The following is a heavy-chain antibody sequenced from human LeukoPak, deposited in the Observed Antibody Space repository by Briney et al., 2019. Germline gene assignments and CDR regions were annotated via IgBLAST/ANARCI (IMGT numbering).Heavy chain of an antibody. V-gene: IGHV3-30*04. CDR1: GFTFSSYA. J-gene: IGHJ4*02. CDR3: ARGGYCGGSCFWSVSSFDY. CDR2: TSYDGSNK. Sequence: GGSLRLSCAASGFTFSSYAMHWVRQAPGKGLEWVAVTSYDGSNKYYADSVKGRFTISRDNSKNTLYLQMNSLRAEDTAVYYCARGGYCGGSCFWSVSSFDYWGQGTLVTVSS. D-gene: IGHD2-15*01.